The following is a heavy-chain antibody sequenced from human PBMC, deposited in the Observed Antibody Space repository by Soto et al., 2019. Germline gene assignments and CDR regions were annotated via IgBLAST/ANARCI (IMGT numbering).Heavy chain of an antibody. CDR3: GRGGRGDV. D-gene: IGHD3-16*01. V-gene: IGHV4-39*01. CDR2: IYYSGST. Sequence: SETLSLTGTVCGGSISSSSYYWGWIRQPPGKGLEWIGRIYYSGSTYYNPSLKSRGMISVDTSKNQYSLQLSSVTAATTAVYNGGRGGRGDVWAPGTTVTVSS. CDR1: GGSISSSSYY. J-gene: IGHJ6*02.